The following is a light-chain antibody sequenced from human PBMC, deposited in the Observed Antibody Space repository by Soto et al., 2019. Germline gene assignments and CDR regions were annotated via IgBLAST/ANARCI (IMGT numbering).Light chain of an antibody. V-gene: IGKV1-5*01. CDR3: KQCNSFPNT. CDR1: QSISTW. CDR2: DAS. J-gene: IGKJ5*01. Sequence: EIQMTQSPSTLSASVGDRVAITFRSSQSISTWLAWYQQRPGKAPKLLIYDASSLESGVPSRFSGSGSGKEFTLTISSLQTDDFATYYCKQCNSFPNTFGQGTLLEIK.